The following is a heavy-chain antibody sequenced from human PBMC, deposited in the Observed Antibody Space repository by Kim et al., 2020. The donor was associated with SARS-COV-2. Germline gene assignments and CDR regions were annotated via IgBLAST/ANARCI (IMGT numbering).Heavy chain of an antibody. Sequence: GGSLRLSCKVSGLIFSTYEVNWVRQAPGSGLEWVSYTSGFGTTVFYADSVKGRFTISRDNAKNSVYLEMNNLRADDTAIYYCATLDNWGLDHWGQGTHVT. CDR2: TSGFGTTV. CDR3: ATLDNWGLDH. V-gene: IGHV3-48*03. D-gene: IGHD3-16*01. J-gene: IGHJ4*02. CDR1: GLIFSTYE.